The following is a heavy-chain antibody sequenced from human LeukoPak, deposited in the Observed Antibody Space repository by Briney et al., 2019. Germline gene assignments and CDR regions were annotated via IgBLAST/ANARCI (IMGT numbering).Heavy chain of an antibody. CDR2: IWNGGSNK. J-gene: IGHJ3*02. CDR1: GFTFSSYG. D-gene: IGHD3-22*01. V-gene: IGHV3-30*02. Sequence: GGSLRLSCAASGFTFSSYGMHWVRQAPGKGLEWVAVIWNGGSNKYYADSVKGRFTISRDNSKNTLYLQMNSLRAEDTAVYYCAKGRVAEAYYYDSSGRDAFDIWGQGTMVTVSS. CDR3: AKGRVAEAYYYDSSGRDAFDI.